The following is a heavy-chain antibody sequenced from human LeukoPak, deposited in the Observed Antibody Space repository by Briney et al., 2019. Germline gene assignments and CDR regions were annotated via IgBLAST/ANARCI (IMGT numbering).Heavy chain of an antibody. J-gene: IGHJ4*02. CDR1: GYTFTSYG. CDR3: ARTAHRYCSSTSCQTFGY. V-gene: IGHV1-18*01. CDR2: ISAYNGNT. D-gene: IGHD2-2*01. Sequence: AASVKVSCKASGYTFTSYGISWVRQAPGQGLEWMGWISAYNGNTNYAQKFQGRVTMTRDTSISTAYMELSRLRSDDTAVYYCARTAHRYCSSTSCQTFGYWGQGTLVTVSS.